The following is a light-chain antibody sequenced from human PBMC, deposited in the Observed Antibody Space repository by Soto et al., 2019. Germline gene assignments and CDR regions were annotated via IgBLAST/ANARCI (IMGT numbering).Light chain of an antibody. J-gene: IGKJ1*01. CDR3: QQYKNCPRT. CDR2: GAS. V-gene: IGKV3-15*01. CDR1: QRVDIN. Sequence: IVLTQSPGTLSVSPGDRVTLSCRASQRVDINLAWYQHRTGQAPRLLVYGASTKAPDMTCRLSGRGSGTDFTLTINLLQSEDFAVYYCQQYKNCPRTFGQGTKVEIK.